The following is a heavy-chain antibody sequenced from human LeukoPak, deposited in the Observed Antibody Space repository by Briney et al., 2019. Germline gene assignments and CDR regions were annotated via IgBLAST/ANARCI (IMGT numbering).Heavy chain of an antibody. CDR2: ISGSGGST. CDR3: AKSTAAGREAFDI. V-gene: IGHV3-23*01. D-gene: IGHD6-13*01. Sequence: GGSLKLSCAASGFTFSNYAMTWVRQAPGKGLEWVSPISGSGGSTYYADSVKGRFTISRDNSKNTLYLQMNSLRAEDTAVYYCAKSTAAGREAFDIWGQGTMVSVSS. CDR1: GFTFSNYA. J-gene: IGHJ3*02.